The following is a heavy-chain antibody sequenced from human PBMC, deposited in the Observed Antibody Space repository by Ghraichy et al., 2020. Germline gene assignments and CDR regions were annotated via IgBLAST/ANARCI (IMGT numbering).Heavy chain of an antibody. Sequence: GGSLRLSCGTSGFTFTSYWMNWVRQAPGRGLEWVANINQAGSEKFYVDSVKGRFTIARDNAKKSLYLQMNSLRAEDTAVYYCARDRKGRSDFWSGYYTGLDYWGQGTLVTVSS. V-gene: IGHV3-7*03. J-gene: IGHJ4*02. CDR2: INQAGSEK. D-gene: IGHD3-3*01. CDR1: GFTFTSYW. CDR3: ARDRKGRSDFWSGYYTGLDY.